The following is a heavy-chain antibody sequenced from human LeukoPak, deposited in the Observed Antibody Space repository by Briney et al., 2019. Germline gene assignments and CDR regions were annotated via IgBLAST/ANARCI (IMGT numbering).Heavy chain of an antibody. CDR3: ARDRKVEPLPEY. CDR2: ISGNGGNT. J-gene: IGHJ4*02. D-gene: IGHD1-1*01. CDR1: GFTFSSYA. V-gene: IGHV3-23*01. Sequence: GGSLRLSCAASGFTFSSYAMSWVRQAPGKGLEWVSTISGNGGNTYYADSVKGRFTISRDNSKNTLYLQMNSLRAEDTAVYYCARDRKVEPLPEYWGQGTLVTVSS.